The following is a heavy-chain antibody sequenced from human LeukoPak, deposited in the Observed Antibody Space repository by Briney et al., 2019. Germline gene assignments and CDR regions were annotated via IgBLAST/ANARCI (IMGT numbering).Heavy chain of an antibody. CDR1: GGTFSSYA. J-gene: IGHJ5*02. D-gene: IGHD3-22*01. V-gene: IGHV1-69*05. CDR2: IIPIFGTA. CDR3: ARDNTLVVDP. Sequence: SVKVSCKASGGTFSSYAISWVRQAPGQGLEWMGGIIPIFGTANYAQKFQGRVTITTDESTSTAYMELSSLKSEDTAVYYCARDNTLVVDPWGQGTLVTVSS.